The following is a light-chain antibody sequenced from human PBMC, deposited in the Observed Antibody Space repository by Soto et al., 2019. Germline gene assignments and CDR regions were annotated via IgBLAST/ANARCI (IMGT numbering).Light chain of an antibody. Sequence: EIVLTQSPATLSLSPGERATLSCRASQSVSTYLAWYQQRPGQAPRLLISDASYRATYIPPRFSGSGSGTDLTLTISIIEPEDFSVEYCQQRLSWPPTIPFGQGTRLDMK. CDR2: DAS. CDR1: QSVSTY. CDR3: QQRLSWPPTIP. V-gene: IGKV3-11*01. J-gene: IGKJ5*01.